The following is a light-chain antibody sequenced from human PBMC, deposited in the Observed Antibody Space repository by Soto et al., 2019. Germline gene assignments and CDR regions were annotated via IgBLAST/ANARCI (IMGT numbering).Light chain of an antibody. CDR3: QQRSKWPLT. Sequence: EIVLTQSPATLSLSPGERATLSCRASQSVNSYLAWYQQKPGQAPRLLIYDASNRATGIPARFSGSGAGTDFSLTISSLEPDDLAVYYCQQRSKWPLTFGGGTKVDIK. CDR1: QSVNSY. J-gene: IGKJ4*01. V-gene: IGKV3-11*01. CDR2: DAS.